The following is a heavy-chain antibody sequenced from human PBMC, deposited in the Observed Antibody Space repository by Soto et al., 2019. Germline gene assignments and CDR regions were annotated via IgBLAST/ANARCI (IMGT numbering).Heavy chain of an antibody. D-gene: IGHD6-13*01. J-gene: IGHJ5*02. CDR1: GGSVSSGSYY. CDR2: IYYSGST. Sequence: SETLSLTCTVSGGSVSSGSYYWSWIRQPPGKGLEWIGYIYYSGSTNYNPSLKSRVTISVDTSKNQFSLKLSSVTAADTAVYYCARGRIAAAGGNWFDPWGQGTLVTVSS. V-gene: IGHV4-61*01. CDR3: ARGRIAAAGGNWFDP.